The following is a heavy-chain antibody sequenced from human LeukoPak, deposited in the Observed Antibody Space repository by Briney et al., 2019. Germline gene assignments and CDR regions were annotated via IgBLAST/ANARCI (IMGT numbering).Heavy chain of an antibody. D-gene: IGHD5-18*01. CDR2: ISSSGSST. Sequence: QPGGSLRLSCAASGFTFSSYEMIWVRQAPGKGLEWVSYISSSGSSTHYADSVKGRFTTSRDNAKNSLYLQMNSLRAEDTAVYYCARDWYSYGCLDHWGQGTLVTVSS. CDR1: GFTFSSYE. CDR3: ARDWYSYGCLDH. V-gene: IGHV3-48*03. J-gene: IGHJ4*02.